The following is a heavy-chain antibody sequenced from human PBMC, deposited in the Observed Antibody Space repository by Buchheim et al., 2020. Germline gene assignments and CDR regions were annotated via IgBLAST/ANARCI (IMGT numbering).Heavy chain of an antibody. CDR1: GGSFSGYY. D-gene: IGHD6-19*01. J-gene: IGHJ4*02. CDR2: INHSGST. Sequence: QVQLQQWGAGLLKPSETLSLTCAVYGGSFSGYYWSWIRQPPGKGLEWIGEINHSGSTNYNPSLKSRVTISVDTSKNQFSLKLSSVTAADTAVYYCARGVYSSGWYRKGEVDYWGQGTL. CDR3: ARGVYSSGWYRKGEVDY. V-gene: IGHV4-34*01.